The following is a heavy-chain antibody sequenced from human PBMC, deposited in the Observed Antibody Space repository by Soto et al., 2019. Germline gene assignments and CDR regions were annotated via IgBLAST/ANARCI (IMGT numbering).Heavy chain of an antibody. CDR3: ARDYHGSGNP. D-gene: IGHD3-10*01. CDR2: IKGDGSET. CDR1: GFSLSDYW. J-gene: IGHJ5*02. Sequence: GGSLRLSCAASGFSLSDYWIHWVRQAPGKGLVWLSRIKGDGSETDYADSVRGRFTISRDNAKNTVYLQLNSLRVEDTAVYYCARDYHGSGNPWGQGTPVTVSS. V-gene: IGHV3-74*01.